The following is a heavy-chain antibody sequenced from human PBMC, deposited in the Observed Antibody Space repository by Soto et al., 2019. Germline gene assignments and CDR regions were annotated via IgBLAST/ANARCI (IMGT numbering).Heavy chain of an antibody. Sequence: QVQLQESGPGLVKPSQTLFLTCTVSGGSISSGGYYWSWIRQHPGKRLEWIGYIYYSGSTYYNPSLKSRVTISVDTSKNQFSLKLSSVTAADTAVYYCARGITMIVVSQDQDAFDTWGQGTMVTVSS. V-gene: IGHV4-31*03. D-gene: IGHD3-22*01. J-gene: IGHJ3*02. CDR1: GGSISSGGYY. CDR2: IYYSGST. CDR3: ARGITMIVVSQDQDAFDT.